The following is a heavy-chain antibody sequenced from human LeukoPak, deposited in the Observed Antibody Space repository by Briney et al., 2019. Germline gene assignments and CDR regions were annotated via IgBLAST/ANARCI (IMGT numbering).Heavy chain of an antibody. Sequence: GGSLRLSCAASGFTFSNAWMSWVRQAPGKGLEWVGRIKSKTDGGTTDYAAPVKGRFTISRDDSKNTLYLQMNSLKTEDTAVYYCTTTFRGEYYYDSSSFDCWGQGTLVTVSS. CDR1: GFTFSNAW. CDR3: TTTFRGEYYYDSSSFDC. V-gene: IGHV3-15*01. CDR2: IKSKTDGGTT. D-gene: IGHD3-22*01. J-gene: IGHJ4*02.